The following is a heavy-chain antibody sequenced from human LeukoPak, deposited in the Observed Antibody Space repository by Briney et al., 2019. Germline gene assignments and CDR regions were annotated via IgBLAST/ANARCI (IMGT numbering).Heavy chain of an antibody. Sequence: SETLSLTCTVSGGSISSYYWSWIRQPPGKGLEWIGYIYYSGSTNYNPSLKSRVTISVDTSKNQFSLKLSSVTAADTAVYYCAAYDFWSGRIDYWGQGTLVTVSS. D-gene: IGHD3-3*01. CDR1: GGSISSYY. J-gene: IGHJ4*02. CDR3: AAYDFWSGRIDY. V-gene: IGHV4-59*01. CDR2: IYYSGST.